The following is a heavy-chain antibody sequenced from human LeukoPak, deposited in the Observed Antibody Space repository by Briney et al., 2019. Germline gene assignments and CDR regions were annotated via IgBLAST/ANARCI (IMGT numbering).Heavy chain of an antibody. CDR1: GVTVSSNY. V-gene: IGHV3-66*01. Sequence: GGSLRLSCAPSGVTVSSNYMSCVRQAPGKGLEWVSVIYSGGSTYYADSVKGRFTISRDNSKNTLYLQMNSLRAEDTAVYYCARDLPKGSYYYYGMDVWGQGTTVTVSS. CDR3: ARDLPKGSYYYYGMDV. D-gene: IGHD1-26*01. CDR2: IYSGGST. J-gene: IGHJ6*02.